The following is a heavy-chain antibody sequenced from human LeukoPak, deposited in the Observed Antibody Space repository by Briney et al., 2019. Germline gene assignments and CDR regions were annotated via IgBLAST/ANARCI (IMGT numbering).Heavy chain of an antibody. CDR2: IYYSGST. V-gene: IGHV4-59*01. J-gene: IGHJ6*02. Sequence: PSETLSLTCTVSGGSISSYYWSWIRQPPGKGLEWIGYIYYSGSTNYNPSLKSRVTISVDTSKNQFSLKPSSVTAADTAVYYCARGADSSGWYYGYYYYGMDVWGQGTTVTVSS. D-gene: IGHD6-19*01. CDR3: ARGADSSGWYYGYYYYGMDV. CDR1: GGSISSYY.